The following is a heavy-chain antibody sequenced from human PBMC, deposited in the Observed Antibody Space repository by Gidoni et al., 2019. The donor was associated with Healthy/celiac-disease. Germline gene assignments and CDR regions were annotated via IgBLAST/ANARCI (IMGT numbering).Heavy chain of an antibody. J-gene: IGHJ6*02. Sequence: QVQLVESGGGVVQPGRSLRLSCAASGFTFSSYAMHWVRQAPGKGLEWVAVRSYDGSNKYYADSVKGRFTISRDNSKNTLYLQRNSLRAEDTAVYYCARDLHGSGSGAGVYYYYGMDVWGQGTTVTVSS. CDR2: RSYDGSNK. CDR3: ARDLHGSGSGAGVYYYYGMDV. D-gene: IGHD3-10*01. V-gene: IGHV3-30*04. CDR1: GFTFSSYA.